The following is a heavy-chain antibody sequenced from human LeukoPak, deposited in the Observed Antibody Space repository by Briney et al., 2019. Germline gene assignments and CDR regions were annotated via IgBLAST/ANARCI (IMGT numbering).Heavy chain of an antibody. V-gene: IGHV6-1*01. CDR1: GDSVSSNSAA. J-gene: IGHJ3*02. Sequence: SQTLSLTCAISGDSVSSNSAAWNWIRQSPSRGLEWLGRTYYRSKWYNDYAVSVKSRISINPDTSKNQFSLQVNSVTPEDTAVYYCARLTAMDRGVVGAFDIWGQGTMVTVSS. CDR2: TYYRSKWYN. D-gene: IGHD5-18*01. CDR3: ARLTAMDRGVVGAFDI.